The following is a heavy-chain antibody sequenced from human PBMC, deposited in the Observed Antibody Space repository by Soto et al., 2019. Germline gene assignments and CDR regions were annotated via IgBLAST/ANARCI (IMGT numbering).Heavy chain of an antibody. CDR1: GFIFGTYG. V-gene: IGHV3-30*18. CDR2: ISYDGNKE. D-gene: IGHD2-21*02. J-gene: IGHJ6*02. Sequence: QVQLVESGGGVVQPGRSLRLSCSASGFIFGTYGMDWVRQAPGKGREWVALISYDGNKEFYADSVKGRFTISRDNSRNTLYLHMNSLKPEDTAMYYCAKDTATSVDYYYFYGLDVWGPGTTVSVSS. CDR3: AKDTATSVDYYYFYGLDV.